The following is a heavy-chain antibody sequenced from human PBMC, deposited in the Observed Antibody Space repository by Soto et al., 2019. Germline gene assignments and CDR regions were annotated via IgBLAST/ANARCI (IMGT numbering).Heavy chain of an antibody. CDR2: IYYTGST. D-gene: IGHD6-13*01. J-gene: IGHJ4*02. V-gene: IGHV4-59*01. CDR1: GASISSNY. Sequence: PSETLSLTCTVSGASISSNYWSWIRQPPGKRLEWIGYIYYTGSTNYNPSLKSRVTISVDTSKNQFSLKLSSVTAADTAVYYCVRGPTSTAADAFDYWGQGTLVTVSS. CDR3: VRGPTSTAADAFDY.